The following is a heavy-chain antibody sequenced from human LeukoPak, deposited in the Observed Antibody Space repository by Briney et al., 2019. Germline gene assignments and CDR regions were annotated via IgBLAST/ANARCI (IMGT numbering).Heavy chain of an antibody. CDR1: GFTFSSYA. Sequence: PGGSLRLSCAASGFTFSSYAMSWVRQAPGKGLEWVSGITSSGGNTYYADSVKGRFTISRDNSKNTLYLQMNSLRAEDMAVYYCAKENTMIALGAFDIWGQGTMVTVSS. J-gene: IGHJ3*02. CDR2: ITSSGGNT. D-gene: IGHD3-22*01. V-gene: IGHV3-23*01. CDR3: AKENTMIALGAFDI.